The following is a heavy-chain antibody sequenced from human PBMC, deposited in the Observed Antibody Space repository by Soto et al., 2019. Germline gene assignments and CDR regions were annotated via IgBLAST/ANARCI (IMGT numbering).Heavy chain of an antibody. CDR3: ARVPSGDYGGDV. J-gene: IGHJ4*02. D-gene: IGHD4-17*01. CDR1: GGSISSYY. V-gene: IGHV4-59*01. Sequence: SETLSLTCTVSGGSISSYYWSWIRQPPGKGLEWIGYIYYSGSTNYNPSLKSRVTISVDTSKNQFSLKLSSVTAADTAVYYCARVPSGDYGGDVWGQGTLVTVSS. CDR2: IYYSGST.